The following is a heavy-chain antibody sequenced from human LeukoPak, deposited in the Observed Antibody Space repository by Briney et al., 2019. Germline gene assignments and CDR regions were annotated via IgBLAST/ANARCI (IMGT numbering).Heavy chain of an antibody. D-gene: IGHD2-21*02. Sequence: GGSLRLSCAASGFTFTSYAMHWVRQAPGKGLEYFSAISSNGGSTYYANSVKGRFTISRDNSKNTLYLQMGSLRPEDMAVYYCARDLVVVVTAIYSYSGLDVWGQGTTVTVSS. CDR2: ISSNGGST. CDR3: ARDLVVVVTAIYSYSGLDV. J-gene: IGHJ6*02. CDR1: GFTFTSYA. V-gene: IGHV3-64*01.